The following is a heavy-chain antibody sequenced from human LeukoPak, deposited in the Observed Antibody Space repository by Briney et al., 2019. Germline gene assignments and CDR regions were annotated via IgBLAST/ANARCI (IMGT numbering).Heavy chain of an antibody. Sequence: SETLSLTCTVSGGSISSGDYYWNWIRQPPGKGLEWIGYIYYSGSTYYNPSLKSRVTISVDTSKNQFSLKLSSVTAADTAVYYCARALFDYGDYWFDPWGQGTLVTVSS. J-gene: IGHJ5*02. CDR1: GGSISSGDYY. D-gene: IGHD4-17*01. CDR3: ARALFDYGDYWFDP. CDR2: IYYSGST. V-gene: IGHV4-30-4*01.